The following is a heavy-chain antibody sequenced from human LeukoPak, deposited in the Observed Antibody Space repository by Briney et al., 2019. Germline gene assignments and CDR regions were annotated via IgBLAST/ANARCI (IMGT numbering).Heavy chain of an antibody. CDR1: GFTFSSYS. CDR3: ARGGGYSGYDCGY. Sequence: GGSLRLSCAASGFTFSSYSMNWVRQAPGKGLEWVSSISSSSSYIYYADSVKGRFTISRDNAKNSLYLQMNSLRAEDTAVYYCARGGGYSGYDCGYWGQGTLVSVSS. CDR2: ISSSSSYI. V-gene: IGHV3-21*01. D-gene: IGHD5-12*01. J-gene: IGHJ4*02.